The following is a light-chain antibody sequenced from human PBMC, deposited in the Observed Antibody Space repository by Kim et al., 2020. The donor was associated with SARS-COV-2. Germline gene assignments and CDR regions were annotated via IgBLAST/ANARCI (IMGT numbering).Light chain of an antibody. CDR3: QQYNNWAPLYT. J-gene: IGKJ2*01. Sequence: PGKRGTLSCRASQGVSSNLAWYQQRPGQAPRLLIYGASTRANGIPARFSGSGSGTEFTLTISGLQSEEFASYYCQQYNNWAPLYTFGQGTKLEI. CDR2: GAS. V-gene: IGKV3-15*01. CDR1: QGVSSN.